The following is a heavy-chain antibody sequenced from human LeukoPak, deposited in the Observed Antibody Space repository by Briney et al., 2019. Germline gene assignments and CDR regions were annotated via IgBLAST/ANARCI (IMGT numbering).Heavy chain of an antibody. J-gene: IGHJ4*02. Sequence: PGGSLRLSCAASGFTFSNYGLHWVHQAPGKGLEWLAVMWFDGSHKYYADSVKGRFTISRDNSKSMLYLQMNSLRAEDTAVYYCARDITGDPPPYYFDYWGQGSLVTVSS. CDR3: ARDITGDPPPYYFDY. CDR2: MWFDGSHK. D-gene: IGHD7-27*01. CDR1: GFTFSNYG. V-gene: IGHV3-33*01.